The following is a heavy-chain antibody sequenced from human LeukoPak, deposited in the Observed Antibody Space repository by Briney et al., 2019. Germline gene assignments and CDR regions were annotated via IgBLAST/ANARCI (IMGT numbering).Heavy chain of an antibody. J-gene: IGHJ4*02. CDR2: VNQDGTEQ. CDR3: ARRAYDYGDFFDY. V-gene: IGHV3-7*01. D-gene: IGHD4-17*01. Sequence: PGGSLRLSCAVSRFTFDAYLMTWVRQAPGRGLEWVANVNQDGTEQYYVDSVRGRFTISRDNAKNSLYLQMNSLRDDDTALYYCARRAYDYGDFFDYWGQGTLVTVSS. CDR1: RFTFDAYL.